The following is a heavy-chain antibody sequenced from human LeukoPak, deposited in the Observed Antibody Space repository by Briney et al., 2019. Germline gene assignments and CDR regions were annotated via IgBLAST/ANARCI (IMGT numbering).Heavy chain of an antibody. V-gene: IGHV3-11*01. D-gene: IGHD3-10*01. CDR3: GTGVRGVSSQYFDY. CDR1: GFTFSDYY. J-gene: IGHJ4*02. CDR2: ISSSGSTI. Sequence: PGGSLRLSCAASGFTFSDYYMSWIRQAPGKGLEWVSYISSSGSTIYYADSVKGRFTISRDNAKNSLYLQMNSLRAEDTAVYYCGTGVRGVSSQYFDYWGQGTLVTVSS.